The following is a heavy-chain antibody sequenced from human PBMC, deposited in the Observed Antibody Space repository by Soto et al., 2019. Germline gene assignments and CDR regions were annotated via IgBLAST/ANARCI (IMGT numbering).Heavy chain of an antibody. CDR1: GFSLSTNGVG. CDR3: AREGAIVPRFFDP. J-gene: IGHJ5*02. Sequence: QITLKESGPPLVKPTETLTLMCTFSGFSLSTNGVGVGWIRQPPGKALEWLALIYWNADKRYSPSLKSRLTISKDTSKNQVFLIMTNLDPVDTATYYCAREGAIVPRFFDPWGQGTLVTVSS. CDR2: IYWNADK. V-gene: IGHV2-5*01. D-gene: IGHD1-26*01.